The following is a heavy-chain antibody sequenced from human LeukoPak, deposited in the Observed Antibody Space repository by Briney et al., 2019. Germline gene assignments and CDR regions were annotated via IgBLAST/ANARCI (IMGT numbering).Heavy chain of an antibody. CDR1: GFTFSSYA. J-gene: IGHJ1*01. Sequence: GGSLRLSCAASGFTFSSYAMHWVRQAPGKGLEWVAVISYDGSNKYYADSVKGRFTISRDNSKNTLYLQMNSLRAEDTAVYYCAKEIIAVAAPKYFQHWGQGTLVTVSS. V-gene: IGHV3-30*04. CDR2: ISYDGSNK. CDR3: AKEIIAVAAPKYFQH. D-gene: IGHD6-19*01.